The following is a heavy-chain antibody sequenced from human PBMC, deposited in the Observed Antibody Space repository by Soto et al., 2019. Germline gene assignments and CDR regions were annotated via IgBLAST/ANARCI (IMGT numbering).Heavy chain of an antibody. D-gene: IGHD3-22*01. CDR1: GGTFISDA. J-gene: IGHJ4*02. V-gene: IGHV1-69*06. Sequence: QVRLVQSEAEVKKAGSSVKVSCKSSGGTFISDAVTWVRQAPGQGLEWMGGVIPMFPKANYAQKFQGRATITADKSTSTVYMELHSLKSEDTALYYCARCHSDSSGPGYLDSWGQRTLVTVTS. CDR3: ARCHSDSSGPGYLDS. CDR2: VIPMFPKA.